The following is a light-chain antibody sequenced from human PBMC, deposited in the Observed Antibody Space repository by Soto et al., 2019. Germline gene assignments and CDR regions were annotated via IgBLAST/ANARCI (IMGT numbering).Light chain of an antibody. CDR1: QSVSSY. CDR3: QLRSNWPPVGA. CDR2: DAS. Sequence: EIVLTQSPATLSLSPGERATLSCRASQSVSSYLAWYQQKPGQAPRLLIYDASNRATGIPARFSGSGSGTDFTLTISSLEPEDFAVYYCQLRSNWPPVGAFGGGTKVEIK. J-gene: IGKJ4*01. V-gene: IGKV3-11*01.